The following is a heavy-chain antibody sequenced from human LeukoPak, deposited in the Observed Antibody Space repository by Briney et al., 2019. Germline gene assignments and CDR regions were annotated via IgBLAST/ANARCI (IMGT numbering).Heavy chain of an antibody. Sequence: SVKVSCKASGGTFSSYAISWVRQAPGQGLEWMGGIIPIFGTANYAQKFQGRVTITTDESTSTAYMELSSLRSEDTAVYYCARDTLYNWNFKAGEGYMDVWGKGTTVAVSS. CDR2: IIPIFGTA. CDR1: GGTFSSYA. J-gene: IGHJ6*03. V-gene: IGHV1-69*05. D-gene: IGHD1-7*01. CDR3: ARDTLYNWNFKAGEGYMDV.